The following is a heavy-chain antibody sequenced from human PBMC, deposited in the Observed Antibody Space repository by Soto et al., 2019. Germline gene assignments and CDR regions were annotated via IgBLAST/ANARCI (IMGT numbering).Heavy chain of an antibody. CDR1: GGSISSYY. V-gene: IGHV4-59*01. CDR2: IYYSGST. D-gene: IGHD3-3*01. CDR3: ARGGYYDFWSGYYPFDY. Sequence: SETLSLTCTVSGGSISSYYWSWIRQPPGKGLERIGYIYYSGSTNYNPSLKSRVTISIDTSKNQLSLKLSSVTAADTAVYYCARGGYYDFWSGYYPFDYWGQGTLVTVSS. J-gene: IGHJ4*02.